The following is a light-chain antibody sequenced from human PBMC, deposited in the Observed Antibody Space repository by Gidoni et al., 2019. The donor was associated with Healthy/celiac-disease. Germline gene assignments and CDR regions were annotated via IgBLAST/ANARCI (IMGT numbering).Light chain of an antibody. CDR1: NIGSKS. CDR3: QVGDSSSDHEV. CDR2: DES. J-gene: IGLJ3*02. V-gene: IGLV3-21*03. Sequence: SYVLTPPPSVSVAPGKAARITWGGNNIGSKSVNWYQQKSGQAPVLVVYDESDRPPGIPERFSGSNAGNTATLTISRVEAGDEADYYCQVGDSSSDHEVFGGGTKLTVL.